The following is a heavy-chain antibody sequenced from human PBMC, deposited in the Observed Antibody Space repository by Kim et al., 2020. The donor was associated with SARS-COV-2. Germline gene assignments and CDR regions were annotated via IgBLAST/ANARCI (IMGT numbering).Heavy chain of an antibody. CDR2: IYWDDDK. V-gene: IGHV2-5*02. D-gene: IGHD3-10*01. Sequence: GPTLVNPTQTLTLTCTFSGFSLSTSGVGVGWIRQPPGKALEWLALIYWDDDKRYSPSLKSRLTITKDTSKNQVVLTMTNMDSVDTATYYCAHRRGHYYYGSGSYWFDPWGQGTLVTVSS. CDR3: AHRRGHYYYGSGSYWFDP. CDR1: GFSLSTSGVG. J-gene: IGHJ5*02.